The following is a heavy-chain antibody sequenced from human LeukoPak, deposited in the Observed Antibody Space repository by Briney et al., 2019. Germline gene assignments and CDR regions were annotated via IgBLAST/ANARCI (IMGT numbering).Heavy chain of an antibody. D-gene: IGHD6-13*01. CDR3: ARGAGYSTPSNAFDI. J-gene: IGHJ3*02. CDR2: IYYSGST. Sequence: SETLSLTCTVSGGSISSYFWSWIRQPPGKGLEWIGYIYYSGSTNYNPSLKSRVTISVDTSKNQFSPKLSSVTAADTALYYCARGAGYSTPSNAFDIWGQGTMVTVSS. CDR1: GGSISSYF. V-gene: IGHV4-59*01.